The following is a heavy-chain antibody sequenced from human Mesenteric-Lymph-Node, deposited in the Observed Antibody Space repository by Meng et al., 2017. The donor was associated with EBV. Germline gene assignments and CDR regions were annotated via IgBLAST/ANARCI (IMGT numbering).Heavy chain of an antibody. J-gene: IGHJ4*02. CDR2: TGTS. V-gene: IGHV4-39*01. CDR1: GGAISSDD. D-gene: IGHD3-10*01. Sequence: QLQLQDSGPGLVNASDTLSLTCTIAGGAISSDDWAWIRQPPGKGLEWIGDTGTSYYNPSLKNRVTISVDTSNQFSLKLSSVTAADTAVYYCARRLHYYGSLGSWGQGTLVTVSS. CDR3: ARRLHYYGSLGS.